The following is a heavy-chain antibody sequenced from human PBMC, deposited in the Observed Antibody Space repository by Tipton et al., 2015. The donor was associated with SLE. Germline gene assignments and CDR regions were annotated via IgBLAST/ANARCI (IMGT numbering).Heavy chain of an antibody. V-gene: IGHV3-49*04. J-gene: IGHJ4*02. CDR1: GFTFGDYA. D-gene: IGHD6-13*01. Sequence: RSLRLSCTASGFTFGDYAMSWVRQAPGKGLEWVGFIRSKAYGGTTEYAASVKGRFTISRDDSKSIAYLQMNSLKTEDTAVYYCTRDRDSSWFTYWGQGTLVTVSS. CDR3: TRDRDSSWFTY. CDR2: IRSKAYGGTT.